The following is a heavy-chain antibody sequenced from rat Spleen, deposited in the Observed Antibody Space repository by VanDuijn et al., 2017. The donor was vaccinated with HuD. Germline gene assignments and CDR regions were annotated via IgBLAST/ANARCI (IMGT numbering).Heavy chain of an antibody. CDR3: AREGTYYGDYFDY. CDR1: GFTFSNYD. V-gene: IGHV5-25*01. Sequence: EVQLVESGGGLVQPGRSLKLSCAASGFTFSNYDMAWVRQAPTKGLEWVASISPSGGSTYYRDSVKGRFTVSRDNAKSTLYLQMDSLRSEDTATYYCAREGTYYGDYFDYWGQGVMVTVSS. J-gene: IGHJ2*01. D-gene: IGHD1-9*01. CDR2: ISPSGGST.